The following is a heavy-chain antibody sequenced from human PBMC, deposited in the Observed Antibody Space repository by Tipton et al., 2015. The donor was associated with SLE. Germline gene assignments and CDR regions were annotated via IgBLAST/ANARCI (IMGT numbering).Heavy chain of an antibody. CDR3: ARDAREGGGGPFDH. J-gene: IGHJ4*02. CDR2: MYYSGTSGTS. Sequence: LRLSCTVSGASVSNGPYYWSWIRQPPGKGLEWIGHMYYSGTSGTSNYNPSLKSRVTISVDTSKNQFSLKLNSVIAADTAVYYCARDAREGGGGPFDHWGQGTLVTVSS. D-gene: IGHD4-23*01. V-gene: IGHV4-61*01. CDR1: GASVSNGPYY.